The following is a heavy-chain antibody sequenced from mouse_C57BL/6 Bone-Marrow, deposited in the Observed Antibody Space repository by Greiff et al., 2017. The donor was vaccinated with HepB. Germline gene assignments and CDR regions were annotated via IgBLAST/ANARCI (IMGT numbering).Heavy chain of an antibody. CDR3: ARHEGGNYGSSYSAWFAY. Sequence: QVHVKQSGAELVKPGASVKLSCKASGYTFTEYTIHWVKQRSGQGLEWIGWFYPGSGSIKYNEKFKDKATLTADKSSSTVYMELSRLTSEDSAVYFCARHEGGNYGSSYSAWFAYWGQGTLVTVSA. V-gene: IGHV1-62-2*01. J-gene: IGHJ3*01. CDR1: GYTFTEYT. D-gene: IGHD1-1*01. CDR2: FYPGSGSI.